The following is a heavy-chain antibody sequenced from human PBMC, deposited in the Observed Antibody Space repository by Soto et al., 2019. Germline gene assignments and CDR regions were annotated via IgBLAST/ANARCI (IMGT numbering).Heavy chain of an antibody. Sequence: QVQLQESGPGLVKPSETLSLTCTVSGGSISSYYGRCIRQPPGKGLAWVGYIYYSGGTNYNPSIKSRGANSVGTPKNQFSLKLNSMTAADTAVYYCAKHNDGSGSTYSDYWGQGTLVTVSS. CDR3: AKHNDGSGSTYSDY. V-gene: IGHV4-59*08. D-gene: IGHD3-10*01. CDR2: IYYSGGT. CDR1: GGSISSYY. J-gene: IGHJ4*02.